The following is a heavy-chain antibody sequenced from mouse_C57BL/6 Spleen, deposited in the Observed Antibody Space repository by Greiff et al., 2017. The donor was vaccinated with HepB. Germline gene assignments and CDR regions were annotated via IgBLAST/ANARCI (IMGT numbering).Heavy chain of an antibody. Sequence: EVHLVESEGGLVQPGSSMKLSCTASGFTFSDYYMAWVRQVPEKGLEWVANINYDGSSTYYLDSLKSRFIISRDNAKNILYLQMSSLKSEDTATYYCARDGRYDYDGGFAYWGQGTLVTVSA. J-gene: IGHJ3*01. V-gene: IGHV5-16*01. CDR3: ARDGRYDYDGGFAY. CDR2: INYDGSST. CDR1: GFTFSDYY. D-gene: IGHD2-4*01.